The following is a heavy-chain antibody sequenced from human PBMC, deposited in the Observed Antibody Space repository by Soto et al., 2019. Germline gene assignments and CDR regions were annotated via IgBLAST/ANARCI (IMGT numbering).Heavy chain of an antibody. V-gene: IGHV2-70*04. CDR1: GFSLSTSGMR. Sequence: SGPTLVNPTQTLTLTCTFSGFSLSTSGMRVSWIRQPPGKALEWLARIDWDDDKFYSTSLKTRLTTSKDTSKNLVVLTMTNMDPVDTATYYCARSSGYSSGWDFDYWGQGTLVTVSS. D-gene: IGHD6-19*01. CDR2: IDWDDDK. CDR3: ARSSGYSSGWDFDY. J-gene: IGHJ4*02.